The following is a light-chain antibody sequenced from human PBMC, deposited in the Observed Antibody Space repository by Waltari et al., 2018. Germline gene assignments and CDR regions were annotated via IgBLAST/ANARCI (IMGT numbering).Light chain of an antibody. CDR2: ENT. CDR3: ATWESGLSL. Sequence: QPVLTQPPSVSAAAGQRVTISCSGTDSDIGRNFVSWYQRVPGTAPRLLIYENTERPSGVPDRFSGSKSGTSATLDIAGLQTGDEAQYYCATWESGLSLFGGGTTLTVL. CDR1: DSDIGRNF. V-gene: IGLV1-51*02. J-gene: IGLJ3*02.